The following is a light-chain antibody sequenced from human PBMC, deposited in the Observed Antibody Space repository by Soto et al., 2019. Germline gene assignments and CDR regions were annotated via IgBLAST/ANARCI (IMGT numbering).Light chain of an antibody. V-gene: IGKV1-39*01. CDR2: TAF. CDR1: QSIRSH. Sequence: DIHLTQSPSSLSASVGHRVTITCRASQSIRSHLNWYQQKPGKAPKVLIYTAFTLQGGVPSRFSGSGSETVFTLTISSLEPEDFAVYYCQQRRNWPLTFGGGTKVDIK. CDR3: QQRRNWPLT. J-gene: IGKJ4*01.